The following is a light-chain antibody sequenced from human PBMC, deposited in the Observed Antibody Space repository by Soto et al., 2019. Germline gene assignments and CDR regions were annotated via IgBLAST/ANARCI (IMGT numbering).Light chain of an antibody. V-gene: IGKV3-20*01. CDR3: HQYNSFSPWT. J-gene: IGKJ1*01. CDR2: GAS. CDR1: QSVGSNY. Sequence: EIVLTQSPGTLSLSTGERATLSCRASQSVGSNYLAWYQQKPGQAPRILIFGASGRATGIPDRFSGSGSGTEFTLTISSLQPDDFATYYCHQYNSFSPWTFGQGTKVDI.